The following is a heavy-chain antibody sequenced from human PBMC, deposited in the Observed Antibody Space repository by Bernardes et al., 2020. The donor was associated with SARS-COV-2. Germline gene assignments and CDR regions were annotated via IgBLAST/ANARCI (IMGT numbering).Heavy chain of an antibody. CDR3: ARDCSSASCYMTGSLDY. CDR2: IDNSGIPI. D-gene: IGHD2-2*02. J-gene: IGHJ4*02. V-gene: IGHV3-11*01. CDR1: GFTFSDFH. Sequence: GGSLRLSCATSGFTFSDFHMTWIRQTPGTGLDWIAYIDNSGIPIYYADSVRGRFTVYRDNAKKSLFLQMTSLRAEDTAVYFCARDCSSASCYMTGSLDYWGQGALVTVSS.